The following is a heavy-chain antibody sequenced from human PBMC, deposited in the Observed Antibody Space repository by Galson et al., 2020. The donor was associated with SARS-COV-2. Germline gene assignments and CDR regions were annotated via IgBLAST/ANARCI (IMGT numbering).Heavy chain of an antibody. J-gene: IGHJ4*02. Sequence: TGGSLRLSCAASGFTFSSYGMHWVRQAPGKGLEWVAVISYDGSNNYYADSVKGRFTISRDNSKNTLYLQMNSLRAEDTAVYYCAKLYYYDDYWGQGALVTVAS. D-gene: IGHD3-22*01. CDR3: AKLYYYDDY. CDR2: ISYDGSNN. CDR1: GFTFSSYG. V-gene: IGHV3-30*18.